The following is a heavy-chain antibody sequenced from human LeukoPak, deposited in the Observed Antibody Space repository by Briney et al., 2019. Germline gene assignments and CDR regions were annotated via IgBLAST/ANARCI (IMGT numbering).Heavy chain of an antibody. D-gene: IGHD2-15*01. Sequence: SVKVSCKASGGTFSSYAISWVRQAPGQGLEWMGRVIPILGIANYAQQFQGRVTITADKSTSTAYMELSSLRSEDTAVYYCAREGIVVVAASYYGMDVWGQGTTVTVSS. CDR1: GGTFSSYA. CDR3: AREGIVVVAASYYGMDV. CDR2: VIPILGIA. J-gene: IGHJ6*02. V-gene: IGHV1-69*04.